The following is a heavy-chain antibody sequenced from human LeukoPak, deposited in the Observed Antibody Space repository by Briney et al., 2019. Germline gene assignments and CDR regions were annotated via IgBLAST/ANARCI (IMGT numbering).Heavy chain of an antibody. CDR2: ISGSGGST. V-gene: IGHV3-23*01. CDR3: AKWSITMIVVVIIPDAFDI. D-gene: IGHD3-22*01. J-gene: IGHJ3*02. Sequence: GGSLRLSCAASGFTFSSYAMSWVRQAPGKGLEWVSAISGSGGSTYYADSVKGRFTISRDNSKNTLYLQMNSLRAEDTAVYYCAKWSITMIVVVIIPDAFDIWGQGTMVTVSS. CDR1: GFTFSSYA.